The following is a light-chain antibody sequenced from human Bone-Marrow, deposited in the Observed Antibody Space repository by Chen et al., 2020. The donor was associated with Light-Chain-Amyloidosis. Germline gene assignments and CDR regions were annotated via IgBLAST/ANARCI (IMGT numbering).Light chain of an antibody. CDR3: QSADSSVTYEVI. J-gene: IGLJ2*01. CDR2: RDT. V-gene: IGLV3-25*03. CDR1: DLPTKY. Sequence: SYELTQPPSVSVSPGQTARITCSGDDLPTKYAYWYQQKPGQAPVRVIHRDTDRPSGISERFSGSSSGTTATLNISGFQAEDESDYHCQSADSSVTYEVIFCGGTKLTVL.